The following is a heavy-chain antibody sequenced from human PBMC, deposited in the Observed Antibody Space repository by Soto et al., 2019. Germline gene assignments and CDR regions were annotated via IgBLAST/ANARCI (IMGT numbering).Heavy chain of an antibody. D-gene: IGHD6-19*01. CDR1: VYSFTSYW. J-gene: IGHJ5*02. CDR2: IDPSDSYT. Sequence: GESLKISCKGSVYSFTSYWISWVRQMPGKGLEWMGRIDPSDSYTNYSPSFQGHVTISADKSISTAYLQWSSLKASDTAMYYCARQAVSWFDPWGQGTLVTVSS. CDR3: ARQAVSWFDP. V-gene: IGHV5-10-1*01.